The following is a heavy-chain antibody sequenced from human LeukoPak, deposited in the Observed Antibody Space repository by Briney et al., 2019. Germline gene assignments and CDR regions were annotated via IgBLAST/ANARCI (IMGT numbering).Heavy chain of an antibody. CDR1: GVSFSGYY. V-gene: IGHV4-34*01. CDR3: ARVKLWFGEFPFDY. CDR2: INHSGST. D-gene: IGHD3-10*01. J-gene: IGHJ4*02. Sequence: SETLSLTCAVYGVSFSGYYWSWIRQPPGKGLEWIGEINHSGSTNYNPSLKSRVTISVDTSKNQFSLKLSSVTAADTAVYYCARVKLWFGEFPFDYWGQGTLVTVSS.